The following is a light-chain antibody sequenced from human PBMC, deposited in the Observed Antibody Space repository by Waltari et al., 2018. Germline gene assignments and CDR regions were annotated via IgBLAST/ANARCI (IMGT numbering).Light chain of an antibody. V-gene: IGLV2-14*01. CDR3: VSYTRNNTSI. CDR2: EVS. Sequence: QSALTQPASVSGSPGQSITISCTGTSSDVVGYNYVSWFQQHPGKAPKAMIYEVSRRPSGVSDRVSGSKSGNTASLTISGLQAEDEADYYCVSYTRNNTSIFGGGTKLTVL. CDR1: SSDVVGYNY. J-gene: IGLJ2*01.